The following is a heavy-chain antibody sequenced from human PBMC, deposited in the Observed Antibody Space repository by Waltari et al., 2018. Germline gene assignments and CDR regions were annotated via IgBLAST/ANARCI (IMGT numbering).Heavy chain of an antibody. CDR1: GFSLSNARLG. J-gene: IGHJ4*02. CDR3: ARILLPREAYSSGWLQFDY. Sequence: QVTLKESGPVLVKPTETLTLTCTVSGFSLSNARLGVCWCRQPPGKALEWRGHIFSNDEKSYSTSLKSRLSTSKDTSKIQGVVTMTSIDPVDTATYFCARILLPREAYSSGWLQFDYWGQGTLVTVAS. CDR2: IFSNDEK. D-gene: IGHD6-19*01. V-gene: IGHV2-26*01.